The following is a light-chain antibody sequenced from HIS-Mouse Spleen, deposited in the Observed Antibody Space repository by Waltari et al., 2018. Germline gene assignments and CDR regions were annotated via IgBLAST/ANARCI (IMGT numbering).Light chain of an antibody. V-gene: IGKV1-39*01. J-gene: IGKJ2*01. Sequence: DIQLTQSPSSLYASVGDRVTITCRASQSISSYLNCYQQKPGNAPKLLIYAASSLQSGVPSRFSGSGSGTDFTLTISSLQPEDFATYYCQQSYSTPHTFGQGTKLEIK. CDR3: QQSYSTPHT. CDR1: QSISSY. CDR2: AAS.